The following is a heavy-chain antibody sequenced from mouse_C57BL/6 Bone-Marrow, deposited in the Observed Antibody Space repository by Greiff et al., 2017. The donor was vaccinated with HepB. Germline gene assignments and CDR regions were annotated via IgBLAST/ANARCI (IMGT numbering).Heavy chain of an antibody. V-gene: IGHV1-82*01. J-gene: IGHJ1*03. Sequence: QVQLQQSGPELVKPGASVKFSCKASGYAFSSSWMNWVKQRPGKGLEWIGRIYPGDGDTNYNGKFKGKATLTADKSSSTAYIQLSSLTSEDSAVYFCASTIYSSNSYWYYDVWGTGTTVTVSS. CDR2: IYPGDGDT. D-gene: IGHD2-5*01. CDR3: ASTIYSSNSYWYYDV. CDR1: GYAFSSSW.